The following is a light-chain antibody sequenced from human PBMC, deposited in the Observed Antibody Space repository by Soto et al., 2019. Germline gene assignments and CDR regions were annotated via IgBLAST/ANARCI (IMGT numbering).Light chain of an antibody. J-gene: IGKJ3*01. CDR1: QSVGSS. Sequence: EIVLTQSPATLSLSPGERATLSCRASQSVGSSLACYQQRPGQAPRLLIYEASNRATGIPARFSGSGSGTDFTLTISSLEPEDFALYYCQHRSNFGPGTKVDIK. V-gene: IGKV3-11*01. CDR3: QHRSN. CDR2: EAS.